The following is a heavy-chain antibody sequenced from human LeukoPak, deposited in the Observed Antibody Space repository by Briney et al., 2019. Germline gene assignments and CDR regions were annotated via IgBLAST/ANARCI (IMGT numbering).Heavy chain of an antibody. J-gene: IGHJ4*02. CDR1: GFTFSFYD. Sequence: PGRSLRLSCAASGFTFSFYDIHWVRQAPGKGLEWVAVISYDGSRKYYAGSVRGRFTVSRDNSKNTVYLQMNSLRDEDTAVYYCAKGHSQRTAFDYWGQGILVTVSS. CDR2: ISYDGSRK. CDR3: AKGHSQRTAFDY. D-gene: IGHD1/OR15-1a*01. V-gene: IGHV3-30*18.